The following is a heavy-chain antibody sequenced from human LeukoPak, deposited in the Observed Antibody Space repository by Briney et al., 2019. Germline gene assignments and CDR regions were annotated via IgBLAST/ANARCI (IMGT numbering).Heavy chain of an antibody. CDR3: ASERLAAAGMPFDS. CDR2: IYTSGST. V-gene: IGHV4-4*07. Sequence: SETLSLTCTVSGGSISSYDWSWIRQPAGKGLEWIGRIYTSGSTNYNPSLKSRVTTSLDKSKNQFSLKLSSVTAADTAVYYCASERLAAAGMPFDSWGQGTLVTVSS. J-gene: IGHJ4*02. D-gene: IGHD6-13*01. CDR1: GGSISSYD.